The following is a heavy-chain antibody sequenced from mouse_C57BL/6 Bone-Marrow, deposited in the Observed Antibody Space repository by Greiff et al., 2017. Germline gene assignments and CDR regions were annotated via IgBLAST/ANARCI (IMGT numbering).Heavy chain of an antibody. CDR1: GYTFTSYG. D-gene: IGHD2-3*01. J-gene: IGHJ3*01. CDR3: ARSDGYYGFAY. Sequence: QVQLQQSGAELARPGASVKLSCTASGYTFTSYGISWVKQRTGQGLEWIGEICPRSGNTYYNEQFKGQGTLTADNSSSTAYMELRSLTSEASAVYFCARSDGYYGFAYWGQGTLVTVSA. CDR2: ICPRSGNT. V-gene: IGHV1-81*01.